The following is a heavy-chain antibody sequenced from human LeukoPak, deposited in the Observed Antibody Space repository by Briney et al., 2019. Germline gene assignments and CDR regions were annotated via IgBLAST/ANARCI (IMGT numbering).Heavy chain of an antibody. CDR2: IYHRVRT. CDR3: ARYCSSTSCPGD. D-gene: IGHD2-2*01. Sequence: PSEALSLTCTVPGYSISSGYYWGWIRQLPGKGLKWTGRIYHRVRTYYNRSLKSRVTISLDTSTNHFSLKLSSVTAADTSVYYCARYCSSTSCPGDWGQGTLVTVSS. CDR1: GYSISSGYY. J-gene: IGHJ4*02. V-gene: IGHV4-38-2*02.